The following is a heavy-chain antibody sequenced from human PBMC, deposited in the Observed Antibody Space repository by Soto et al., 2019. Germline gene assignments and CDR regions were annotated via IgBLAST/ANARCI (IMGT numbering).Heavy chain of an antibody. V-gene: IGHV3-33*01. CDR2: IWYDGSNK. Sequence: GWSPRLSCAAPGFTFSSYGMHWVRQAPGNGLEWVAVIWYDGSNKYYADSVKGRFTISRDNSKNTLYLQMNSLRAEDTAVYYCARDPGFGELLSFYYYYYGMDVWGQGTTVTVSS. CDR3: ARDPGFGELLSFYYYYYGMDV. CDR1: GFTFSSYG. J-gene: IGHJ6*02. D-gene: IGHD3-10*01.